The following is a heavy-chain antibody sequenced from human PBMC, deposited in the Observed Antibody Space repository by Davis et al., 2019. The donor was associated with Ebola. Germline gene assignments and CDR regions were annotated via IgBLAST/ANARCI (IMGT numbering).Heavy chain of an antibody. CDR1: GFTFSNYA. CDR2: ISYDGSNK. Sequence: GESLKISCAASGFTFSNYALHWVRQAPGKGLEWVAVISYDGSNKYYADSVKGRFTISRDNSKNTLYLQMNSLRAEDTAVYYCTMEYCSSTSCYGRGLFDYWGQGTLVTVSS. J-gene: IGHJ4*02. D-gene: IGHD2-2*01. V-gene: IGHV3-30-3*01. CDR3: TMEYCSSTSCYGRGLFDY.